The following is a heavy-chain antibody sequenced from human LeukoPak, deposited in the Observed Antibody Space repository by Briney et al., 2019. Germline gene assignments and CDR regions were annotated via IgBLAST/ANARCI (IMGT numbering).Heavy chain of an antibody. J-gene: IGHJ4*02. Sequence: GGSLRLSCAASGFTFSSYSMNWVRQAPGKGLEWVSSISSSSSYIYYADSVKGRFTISRDNAKNSLYLQMSSLRAEDTAVYYCARRMVAVAGTGVDYWGQGTLVTVSS. CDR2: ISSSSSYI. V-gene: IGHV3-21*01. CDR1: GFTFSSYS. CDR3: ARRMVAVAGTGVDY. D-gene: IGHD6-19*01.